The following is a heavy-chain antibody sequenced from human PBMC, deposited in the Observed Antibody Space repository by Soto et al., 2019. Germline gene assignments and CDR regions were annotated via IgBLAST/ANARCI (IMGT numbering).Heavy chain of an antibody. CDR2: ISGSGGST. J-gene: IGHJ4*02. CDR1: GFTFSSYA. V-gene: IGHV3-23*01. Sequence: EVQLLESGGGLVQPGGSLRLSCAASGFTFSSYAMRWVRQAPVKGLEWVSAISGSGGSTYYADSVKGRFTISRDNSKNTLYLQMNSLRAEATAVYYCARRGSGSYYDYWRQGTLVTVSS. D-gene: IGHD1-26*01. CDR3: ARRGSGSYYDY.